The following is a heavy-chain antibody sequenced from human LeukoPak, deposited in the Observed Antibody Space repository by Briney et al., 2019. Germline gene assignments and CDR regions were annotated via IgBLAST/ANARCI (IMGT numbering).Heavy chain of an antibody. V-gene: IGHV1-69*04. J-gene: IGHJ6*02. D-gene: IGHD3-3*01. CDR2: IIPIFGIA. Sequence: SVKVSCKASGGTFSSYAISWVRQAPGQGLEWMGRIIPIFGIANYAQKFQGRVTITADKSTSTAYMELSSLRSEDTAVYYCARDPPYDSGVGDYYYYGMDVWGRGTTVTVSS. CDR3: ARDPPYDSGVGDYYYYGMDV. CDR1: GGTFSSYA.